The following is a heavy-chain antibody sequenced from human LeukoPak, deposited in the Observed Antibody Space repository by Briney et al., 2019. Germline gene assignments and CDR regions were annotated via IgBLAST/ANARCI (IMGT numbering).Heavy chain of an antibody. CDR3: ARDAAMVRGVTNWFDP. CDR1: GFTFSSYW. D-gene: IGHD3-10*01. CDR2: IKQDGSEK. Sequence: GGSLRLSCAASGFTFSSYWMSWVRQAPGKGLEWVANIKQDGSEKYYVDSVKGRFTISRDNAKNSLYLQMNSLRAEDTAVYYCARDAAMVRGVTNWFDPWGQGTLVTVSS. V-gene: IGHV3-7*01. J-gene: IGHJ5*02.